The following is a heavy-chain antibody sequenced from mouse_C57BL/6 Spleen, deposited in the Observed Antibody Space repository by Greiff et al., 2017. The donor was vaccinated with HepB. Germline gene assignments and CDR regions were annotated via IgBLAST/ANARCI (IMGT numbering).Heavy chain of an antibody. CDR3: ARIYGSRDMDY. Sequence: EVQRVESGGGLVQPGGSLKLSCAASGFTFSDYYMYWVRQTPEKRLEWVAYISNGGGSTYYPDTVKGRFTISRDNAKNTLYLQMSRLKSEDTAMYYCARIYGSRDMDYWGQGTSVTVSS. CDR1: GFTFSDYY. D-gene: IGHD1-1*01. J-gene: IGHJ4*01. CDR2: ISNGGGST. V-gene: IGHV5-12*01.